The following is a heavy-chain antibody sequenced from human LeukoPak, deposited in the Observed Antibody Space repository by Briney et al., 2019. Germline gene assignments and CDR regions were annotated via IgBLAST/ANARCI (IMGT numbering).Heavy chain of an antibody. CDR3: AKGLGRYYYDAFDI. CDR2: ISYDGSNK. D-gene: IGHD3-10*01. J-gene: IGHJ3*02. V-gene: IGHV3-30-3*01. Sequence: GGSLRLSCAASGFTFSSYAMHWVRQAPGKGLEWVAVISYDGSNKYYADSVKGRFTISRDNSKNTLYLQMNSLRAEDTAVYYCAKGLGRYYYDAFDIWGQGTMVTVSS. CDR1: GFTFSSYA.